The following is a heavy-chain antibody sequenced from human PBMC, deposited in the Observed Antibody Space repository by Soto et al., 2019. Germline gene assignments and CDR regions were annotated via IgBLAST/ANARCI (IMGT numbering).Heavy chain of an antibody. Sequence: ASVKVSCKASGYTFTSYDINWVRQATGQGLEWMGWMNPNSGNTGYAQKFQGRVTMTRNTSISTAYMELSSLRSEDTAVYYCVRYSSSWGMGYYYMDVWGKGTTVTVSS. J-gene: IGHJ6*03. CDR1: GYTFTSYD. V-gene: IGHV1-8*01. CDR3: VRYSSSWGMGYYYMDV. D-gene: IGHD6-13*01. CDR2: MNPNSGNT.